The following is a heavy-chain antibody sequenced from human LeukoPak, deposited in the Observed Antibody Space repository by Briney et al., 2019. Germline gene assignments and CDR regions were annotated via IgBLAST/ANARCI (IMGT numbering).Heavy chain of an antibody. CDR3: ARGYCSSTSGYGRYYYGRDV. V-gene: IGHV3-66*01. Sequence: GGSLRLSCAASGFTVSSNYMSWVRQAPGKGLEWVSVIYSGGSTYYADSVKSRFTISRDNSKNTLYLQMNSLRAEDTAVYYCARGYCSSTSGYGRYYYGRDVWGQGTTVTVSS. J-gene: IGHJ6*02. D-gene: IGHD2-2*01. CDR1: GFTVSSNY. CDR2: IYSGGST.